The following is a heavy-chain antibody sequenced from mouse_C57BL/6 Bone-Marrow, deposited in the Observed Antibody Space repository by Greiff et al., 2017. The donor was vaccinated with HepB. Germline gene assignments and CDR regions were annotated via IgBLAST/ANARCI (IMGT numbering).Heavy chain of an antibody. Sequence: EVMLVESGGGLVQPGASLRLSCAASGFTFTDYYMSWVRQPLGKAPEWLALIRNKANGYTTEYTASVKGRFTISRDNSQNILYLQMNTLRAEDSATYCCVEAVWGPFYFDYWGQGTTLTVSS. CDR1: GFTFTDYY. CDR3: VEAVWGPFYFDY. V-gene: IGHV7-4*01. CDR2: IRNKANGYTT. J-gene: IGHJ2*01.